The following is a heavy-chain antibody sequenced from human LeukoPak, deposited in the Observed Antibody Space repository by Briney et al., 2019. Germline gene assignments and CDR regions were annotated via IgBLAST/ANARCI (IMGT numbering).Heavy chain of an antibody. D-gene: IGHD6-13*01. CDR3: ARHAGGIAAAGTRPFDY. CDR2: IYYGGGT. CDR1: GASFSSSTYY. J-gene: IGHJ4*02. V-gene: IGHV4-39*01. Sequence: PSETLSLTCTVSGASFSSSTYYWGWIRQPPGKGLEWIGSIYYGGGTYYNPSLKSRVTMSVDTSKKQFSLKLSPVTAADTAVYYCARHAGGIAAAGTRPFDYWGQGTLVTVSS.